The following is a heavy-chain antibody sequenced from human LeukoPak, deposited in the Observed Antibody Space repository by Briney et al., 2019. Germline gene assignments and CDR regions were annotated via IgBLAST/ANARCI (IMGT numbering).Heavy chain of an antibody. V-gene: IGHV3-23*01. CDR2: VSGSGGST. D-gene: IGHD3-9*01. J-gene: IGHJ4*02. CDR3: ASVGGYDILTGYYPLDY. CDR1: GFTFNTYG. Sequence: GGSLRLSCAASGFTFNTYGMSWVRQAPGKGLEWVSAVSGSGGSTYYTDSVKGRFTISRDNSKNTLYLQMNSLRAEDTAVYYCASVGGYDILTGYYPLDYWGQGTLVTVSS.